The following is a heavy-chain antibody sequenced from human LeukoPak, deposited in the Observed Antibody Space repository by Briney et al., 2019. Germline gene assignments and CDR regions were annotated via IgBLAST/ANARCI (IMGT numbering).Heavy chain of an antibody. CDR2: IKQDGTSK. D-gene: IGHD4-17*01. Sequence: GGSLRLSCAASGFTFSRYWMTWVRQSPGKGLEWVAKIKQDGTSKYYVDSVTARFTISRDNAENSVYLQMNSLSAGTAAVYYCARHGDYGFDLWGPGTRVTVSS. J-gene: IGHJ4*02. CDR1: GFTFSRYW. V-gene: IGHV3-7*02. CDR3: ARHGDYGFDL.